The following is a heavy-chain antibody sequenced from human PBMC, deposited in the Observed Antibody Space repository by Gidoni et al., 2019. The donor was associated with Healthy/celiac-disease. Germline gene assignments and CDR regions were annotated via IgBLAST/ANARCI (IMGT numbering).Heavy chain of an antibody. V-gene: IGHV4-31*03. J-gene: IGHJ6*02. CDR1: GGSISSGGYY. CDR2: IYYSGST. CDR3: ARDLGHPTVTKSDYYYYGMDV. Sequence: QVQLQESGPGLVKPSQTLSLTCTVSGGSISSGGYYWSWIRQHPGKGLEWIGYIYYSGSTYYNPSLKSRVTISVDTSKNQFSLKLSSVTAADTAVYYCARDLGHPTVTKSDYYYYGMDVWGQGTTVTVSS. D-gene: IGHD4-4*01.